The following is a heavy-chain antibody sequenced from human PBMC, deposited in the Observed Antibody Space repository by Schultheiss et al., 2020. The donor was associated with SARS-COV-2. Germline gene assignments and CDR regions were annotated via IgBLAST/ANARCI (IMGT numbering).Heavy chain of an antibody. CDR1: GFTFSSYA. D-gene: IGHD3-22*01. J-gene: IGHJ4*02. CDR2: ISGSGGST. Sequence: GGSLRLSCAASGFTFSSYAMSWVRQAPGKGLEWVSAISGSGGSTYYADSVKGRFTISRDNSKNTLYLQMNSLRAEDTAVYYCAKAERGGAYGYYDSSGYFDYWGQGTLVTVSS. CDR3: AKAERGGAYGYYDSSGYFDY. V-gene: IGHV3-23*01.